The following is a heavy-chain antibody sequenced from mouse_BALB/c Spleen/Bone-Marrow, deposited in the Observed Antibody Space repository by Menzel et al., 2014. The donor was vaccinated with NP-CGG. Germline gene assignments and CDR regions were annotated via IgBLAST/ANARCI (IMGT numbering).Heavy chain of an antibody. CDR1: GYAFSSYW. CDR3: AFGNYDFDY. D-gene: IGHD2-1*01. V-gene: IGHV1-80*01. Sequence: VQVVESGAELVRPGSSVKISCKASGYAFSSYWMNWVKQRPGQGLEWIGQIYPGDGDTHYSGKFKGKATLTADESSSTAYMQLSSLTSEDSAVYFCAFGNYDFDYGGQGTTLTVSS. CDR2: IYPGDGDT. J-gene: IGHJ2*01.